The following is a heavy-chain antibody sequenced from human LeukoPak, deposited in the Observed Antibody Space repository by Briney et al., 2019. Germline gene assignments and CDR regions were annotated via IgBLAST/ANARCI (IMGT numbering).Heavy chain of an antibody. CDR2: IYYSGST. CDR3: ARDKGLAAAGHWYFDL. J-gene: IGHJ2*01. Sequence: SETLSLTCTVSVGSISSYYWSWIRQPPGKGLEWIGYIYYSGSTNYNPSLKRRVTISGDTSKNQFSLKLSSVTAADTAVYYCARDKGLAAAGHWYFDLWGRGTLVTVSS. D-gene: IGHD6-13*01. V-gene: IGHV4-59*01. CDR1: VGSISSYY.